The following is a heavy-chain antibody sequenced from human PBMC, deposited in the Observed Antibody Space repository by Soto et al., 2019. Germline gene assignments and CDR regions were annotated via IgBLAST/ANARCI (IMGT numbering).Heavy chain of an antibody. D-gene: IGHD2-15*01. CDR2: IYYSGST. J-gene: IGHJ3*02. CDR3: AREGGYCSGGSCYPPGFAFDI. Sequence: ASETLSLTCTVSGGSISSYYWSWIRQPPGKGLEWIGYIYYSGSTNYNPSLKSRVTISVDTSKNQFSLKLSSVTAADTAVYYCAREGGYCSGGSCYPPGFAFDIWGQGTMVTVSS. V-gene: IGHV4-59*01. CDR1: GGSISSYY.